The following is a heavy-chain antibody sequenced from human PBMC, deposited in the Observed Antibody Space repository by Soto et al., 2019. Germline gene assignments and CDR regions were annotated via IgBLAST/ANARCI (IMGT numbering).Heavy chain of an antibody. J-gene: IGHJ3*02. V-gene: IGHV1-2*02. CDR1: GYPVTAYY. Sequence: QLHLVQSGAVVKKPGASVTVSCSASGYPVTAYYMHWVRQAPGRGLEWMGGINPATGAAKYTQTCQGRATMARDTSTSTVFMELSGLTSEDTAVFYCARGGGVGVAGSAAFDMWGQGTLVTVSS. D-gene: IGHD3-3*01. CDR2: INPATGAA. CDR3: ARGGGVGVAGSAAFDM.